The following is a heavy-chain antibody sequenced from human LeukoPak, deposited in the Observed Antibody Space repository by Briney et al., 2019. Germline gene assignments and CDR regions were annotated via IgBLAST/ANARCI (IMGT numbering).Heavy chain of an antibody. Sequence: GGSLRLSCAASGFTFSSYGMHWVRQAPGKGLEWVAFIRYDGSNKKYSDSVKGRFTVSRDTSKNTLYLQMNSLRAEDTAVYYCATIGTGDYREDSWGQGTLVTVSS. CDR3: ATIGTGDYREDS. V-gene: IGHV3-30*02. CDR1: GFTFSSYG. CDR2: IRYDGSNK. D-gene: IGHD3/OR15-3a*01. J-gene: IGHJ4*02.